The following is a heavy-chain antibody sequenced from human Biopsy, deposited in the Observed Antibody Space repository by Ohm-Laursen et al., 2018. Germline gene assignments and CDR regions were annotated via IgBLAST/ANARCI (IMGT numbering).Heavy chain of an antibody. CDR3: ARRGSGGRSFDY. CDR2: ISNSGNT. CDR1: GDSINSSY. D-gene: IGHD2-15*01. J-gene: IGHJ4*02. Sequence: SETLSLTCTVSGDSINSSYWSWIRQPPGKGLEWIGFISNSGNTNYNPSLKSRVTISVDTSKNQISLKLDSVTVADTAVFYCARRGSGGRSFDYWGQGILVTVSS. V-gene: IGHV4-59*08.